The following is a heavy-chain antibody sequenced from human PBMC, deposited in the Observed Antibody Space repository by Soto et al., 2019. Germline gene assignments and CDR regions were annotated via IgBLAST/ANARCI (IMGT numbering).Heavy chain of an antibody. CDR2: IYYSGST. CDR3: AREGVNYYGSGSYYRPVSYYYGMDV. J-gene: IGHJ6*02. CDR1: GGSISSSSYY. V-gene: IGHV4-39*02. D-gene: IGHD3-10*01. Sequence: QLQLQESGPGLVKPSETLSLTCTVSGGSISSSSYYWGWIRQPPGKGLEWIGSIYYSGSTYYNPSLKSRVTISVDTSKNQFSLKLSSVTAADTAVYYCAREGVNYYGSGSYYRPVSYYYGMDVWGQGTTVTVSS.